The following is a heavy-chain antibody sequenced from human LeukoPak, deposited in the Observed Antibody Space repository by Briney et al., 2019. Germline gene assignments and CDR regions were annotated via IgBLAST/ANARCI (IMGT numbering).Heavy chain of an antibody. CDR1: GFTFDDYA. Sequence: GGSLRLSCAASGFTFDDYAMHWVRQAPGKGLEWVSLISWDGGSTYYADSVKGRFTISRDNSKNSLHLQMNSLRAEDTALCYCAEGYSGYEYFDYWGQGTLVTVSS. CDR2: ISWDGGST. CDR3: AEGYSGYEYFDY. V-gene: IGHV3-43D*03. D-gene: IGHD5-12*01. J-gene: IGHJ4*02.